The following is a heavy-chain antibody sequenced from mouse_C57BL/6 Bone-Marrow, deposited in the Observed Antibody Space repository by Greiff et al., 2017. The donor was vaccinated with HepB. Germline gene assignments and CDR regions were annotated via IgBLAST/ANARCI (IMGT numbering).Heavy chain of an antibody. V-gene: IGHV1-64*01. J-gene: IGHJ2*01. D-gene: IGHD2-1*01. Sequence: QVQLQQPGAELVKPGASVKLSCKASGYTFTSYWMHWVKQRPGQGLEWIGMIHPNSGSTNYNEKIKSKATLTVDKSSSTAYMQLSSLTSEDSAVYYCARSTMSYFDYWGQGTTLTVSS. CDR3: ARSTMSYFDY. CDR2: IHPNSGST. CDR1: GYTFTSYW.